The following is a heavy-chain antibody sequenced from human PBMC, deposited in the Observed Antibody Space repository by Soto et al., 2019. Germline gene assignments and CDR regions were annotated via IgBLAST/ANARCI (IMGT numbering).Heavy chain of an antibody. CDR2: ISYDGSNK. D-gene: IGHD4-17*01. J-gene: IGHJ6*02. CDR1: GFTFSSYG. CDR3: AKDLAGLLYYYYGMDA. V-gene: IGHV3-30*18. Sequence: GGSLRLSCAASGFTFSSYGMHWVRQAPGKGLEWVAVISYDGSNKYYADSVKGRFTISRDNSKNTLYLQMNSLRAEDTAVYYCAKDLAGLLYYYYGMDAWGQGTTVTVSS.